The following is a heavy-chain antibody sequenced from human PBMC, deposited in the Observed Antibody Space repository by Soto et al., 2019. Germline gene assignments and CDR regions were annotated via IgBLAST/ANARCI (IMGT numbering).Heavy chain of an antibody. CDR3: ARDQGYCSGGSCYVAGY. D-gene: IGHD2-15*01. Sequence: GSLRLSCAASGFTFSSYWMHWVRQAPGKGLVWVSRINSDGSSTGYADSVMGRFTISRDNAKNTLYLQMNSLRAEDTAVYYCARDQGYCSGGSCYVAGYWGQGT. J-gene: IGHJ4*02. V-gene: IGHV3-74*01. CDR2: INSDGSST. CDR1: GFTFSSYW.